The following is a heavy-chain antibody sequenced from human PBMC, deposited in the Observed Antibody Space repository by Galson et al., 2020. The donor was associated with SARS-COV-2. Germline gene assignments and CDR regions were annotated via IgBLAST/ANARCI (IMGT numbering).Heavy chain of an antibody. Sequence: TGGSLRLSCAASGFTFSSYAMHWVRQAPGKGLEWEAVISNDGSNRYYADSVKGRFTISRDNSKNTLCLQMNSLRVEDTAVYYCARAPRFGELLSPFDSWGQGTLVTVSS. D-gene: IGHD3-10*01. CDR2: ISNDGSNR. V-gene: IGHV3-30-3*01. J-gene: IGHJ4*02. CDR1: GFTFSSYA. CDR3: ARAPRFGELLSPFDS.